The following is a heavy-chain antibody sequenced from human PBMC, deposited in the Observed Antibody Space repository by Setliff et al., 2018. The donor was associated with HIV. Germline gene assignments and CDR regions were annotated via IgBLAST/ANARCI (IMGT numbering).Heavy chain of an antibody. CDR3: ATHTLNNDI. V-gene: IGHV5-51*01. Sequence: PGESLKISCKGSGYYFTTFWIAWVRQMPGKDLEWMGFIYPGDSHTTYSPSFQGQVTISVDTSVSTAYLQWSSLKASDTAMYFCATHTLNNDIWGLGTMVTVSS. J-gene: IGHJ3*02. CDR2: IYPGDSHT. CDR1: GYYFTTFW.